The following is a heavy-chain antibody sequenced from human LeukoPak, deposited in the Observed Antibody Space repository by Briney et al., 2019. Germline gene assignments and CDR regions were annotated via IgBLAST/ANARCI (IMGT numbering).Heavy chain of an antibody. CDR3: ASIGPAVSSDRLLFEGHPPLVGIRMDV. Sequence: GASVKVSCKASGYTFTGYYMHWVRQAPGQGLEWMGWINPNSGGTNYAQKSQGRVTMTRDTSISTAYMELSRLRSADTAVYYCASIGPAVSSDRLLFEGHPPLVGIRMDVWGQGTTVTVSS. V-gene: IGHV1-2*02. J-gene: IGHJ6*02. CDR1: GYTFTGYY. CDR2: INPNSGGT. D-gene: IGHD3-22*01.